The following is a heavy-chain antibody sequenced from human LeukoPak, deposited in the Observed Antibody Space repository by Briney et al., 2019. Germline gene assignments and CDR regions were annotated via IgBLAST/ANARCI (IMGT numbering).Heavy chain of an antibody. CDR1: GFPFSTHS. J-gene: IGHJ4*02. D-gene: IGHD3-22*01. V-gene: IGHV3-21*01. Sequence: GGSLRLSCAASGFPFSTHSLTWVRQAPGKGLEWVSSISAGGDFVYYGDSVKGRFTMSRDNAKNSLHLQMDSLTAEDTAVYYCARDSSGYFDYWGQGILVTVSS. CDR3: ARDSSGYFDY. CDR2: ISAGGDFV.